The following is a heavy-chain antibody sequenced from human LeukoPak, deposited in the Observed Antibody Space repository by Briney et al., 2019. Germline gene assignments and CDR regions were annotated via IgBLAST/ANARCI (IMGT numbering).Heavy chain of an antibody. J-gene: IGHJ4*02. CDR1: GYTFTSYY. Sequence: ASVKVSCKASGYTFTSYYMHWVRHPPAQGLEWMGIINPSGGSTSYAQKFQGRVTMTRDTSTSTVYMELSSLRSEDTAVYYCARDAPSRDGYDLGIDYWGQGTLVTVSS. CDR3: ARDAPSRDGYDLGIDY. CDR2: INPSGGST. V-gene: IGHV1-46*01. D-gene: IGHD5-24*01.